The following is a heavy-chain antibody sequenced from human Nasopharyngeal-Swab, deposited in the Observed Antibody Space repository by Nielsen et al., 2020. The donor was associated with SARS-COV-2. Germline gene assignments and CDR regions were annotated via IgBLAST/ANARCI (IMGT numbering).Heavy chain of an antibody. V-gene: IGHV4-39*01. J-gene: IGHJ2*01. CDR3: ARHRRGGIVATPWYFDL. Sequence: GSLRLSCTVSGGSISSSSYYWGWIRHPPGKRLEWIGSIYYSGSTYYNPSLKSRVTISVDTSKNQFSLKLSSVTAADTAVYYCARHRRGGIVATPWYFDLWGRGTLVTVSS. CDR2: IYYSGST. D-gene: IGHD5-12*01. CDR1: GGSISSSSYY.